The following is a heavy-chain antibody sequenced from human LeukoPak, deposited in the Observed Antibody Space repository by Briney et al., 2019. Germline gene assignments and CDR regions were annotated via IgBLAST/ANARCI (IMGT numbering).Heavy chain of an antibody. CDR3: AKDLWELRYFDWLDWLSDY. CDR1: GFTFSSYG. CDR2: ISGSGGST. D-gene: IGHD3-9*01. V-gene: IGHV3-23*01. Sequence: GGSLRLSCAASGFTFSSYGMSWVRQAPGKGLEWVSAISGSGGSTYYADSVKGRFTISRDNYKNTLYLQMNSLRAEDTAVYYCAKDLWELRYFDWLDWLSDYWGQGTLVTVSS. J-gene: IGHJ4*02.